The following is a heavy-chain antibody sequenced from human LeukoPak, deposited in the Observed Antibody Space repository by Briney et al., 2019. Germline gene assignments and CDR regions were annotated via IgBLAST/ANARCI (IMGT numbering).Heavy chain of an antibody. D-gene: IGHD5-18*01. CDR3: ARSEYSYGADAFDI. Sequence: PSETLSLTCAVYGGSFSGYYWSWLRQPPGKRLQWIGEINHSGSTNYNPALKSRVTISVDTSKNQFSLKLSSVTAADTAVYYCARSEYSYGADAFDIWGQGTMVTVSS. J-gene: IGHJ3*02. CDR2: INHSGST. V-gene: IGHV4-34*01. CDR1: GGSFSGYY.